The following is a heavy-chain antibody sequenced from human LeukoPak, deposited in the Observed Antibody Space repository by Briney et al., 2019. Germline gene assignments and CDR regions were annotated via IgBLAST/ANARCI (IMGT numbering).Heavy chain of an antibody. CDR1: GFAFRSFA. CDR3: ARDGLIRHYIPDIFDI. J-gene: IGHJ3*02. CDR2: ISTGSSTM. Sequence: GGSLRLSCAASGFAFRSFAMSWVRQTPGKGLEWVSYISTGSSTMYYADSVKGRFTISRDNAKNSLYLQMNSLRAEDTAVYYCARDGLIRHYIPDIFDIWGQGTMVTVSS. D-gene: IGHD3-10*01. V-gene: IGHV3-48*01.